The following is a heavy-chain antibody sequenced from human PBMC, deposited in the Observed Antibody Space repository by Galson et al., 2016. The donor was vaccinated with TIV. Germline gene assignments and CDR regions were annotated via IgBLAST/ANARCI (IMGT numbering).Heavy chain of an antibody. CDR1: GFSVSDNY. V-gene: IGHV3-66*03. Sequence: SLRLSCAASGFSVSDNYINWVRQAPGKGLEWVSIFSNSDYTNYADSVKGRFTISRDNSKNTVYLHMSRLRAEDTAVYYCARERRHCCDNCYLSYYFGMDVWGQGTTVTVSS. CDR3: ARERRHCCDNCYLSYYFGMDV. CDR2: FSNSDYT. D-gene: IGHD2-21*01. J-gene: IGHJ6*02.